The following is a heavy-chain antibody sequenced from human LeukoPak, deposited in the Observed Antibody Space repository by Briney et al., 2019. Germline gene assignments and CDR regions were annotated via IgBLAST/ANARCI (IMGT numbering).Heavy chain of an antibody. CDR1: GGSISSYY. V-gene: IGHV4-34*01. CDR2: INHSGST. J-gene: IGHJ4*02. D-gene: IGHD3-3*01. Sequence: SETLSLTCTVSGGSISSYYWTWIRQPPGKGLEWIGEINHSGSTNYNPSLKSRVTISVDTSKNQFSLKLSSVTAADTAVYYCARPIWSGGPYGYRGQGTLVTVSS. CDR3: ARPIWSGGPYGY.